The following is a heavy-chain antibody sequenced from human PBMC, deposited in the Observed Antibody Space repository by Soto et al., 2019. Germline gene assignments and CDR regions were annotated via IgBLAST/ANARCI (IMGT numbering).Heavy chain of an antibody. CDR2: ITRYSDYV. Sequence: GVSRRLSCPASGFTFSYFGLVWVRQGPQKGLEWVASITRYSDYVYYAESVEGRFTISRDNAKNTLFLHMDDLRAEDTAMYFCARASCSSTACYIPDYFDYWGQGTMVTVS. D-gene: IGHD2-2*02. CDR1: GFTFSYFG. J-gene: IGHJ4*02. V-gene: IGHV3-21*01. CDR3: ARASCSSTACYIPDYFDY.